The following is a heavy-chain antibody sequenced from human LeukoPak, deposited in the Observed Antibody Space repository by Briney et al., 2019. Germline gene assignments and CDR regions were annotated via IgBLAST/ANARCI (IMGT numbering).Heavy chain of an antibody. CDR1: GFTFSSYA. D-gene: IGHD1-20*01. CDR3: ARDNWNDVEGAFDV. Sequence: GGSLRLSCAASGFTFSSYAMSWVRQAPGKGLEWVSAISGSGGSTYYADSVKGRFTMSRDNSKNTLYLQMNSLSAEDTAMYYCARDNWNDVEGAFDVWGQGTMVTVSS. CDR2: ISGSGGST. V-gene: IGHV3-23*01. J-gene: IGHJ3*01.